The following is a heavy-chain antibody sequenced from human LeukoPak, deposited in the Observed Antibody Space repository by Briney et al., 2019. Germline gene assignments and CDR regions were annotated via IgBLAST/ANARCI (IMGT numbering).Heavy chain of an antibody. CDR1: GYSISSGYY. D-gene: IGHD2-15*01. Sequence: SETLSLTCTVSGYSISSGYYWGWIRQPPGKGLEWIGSIYHSGSTYYNPSLKSRVTISVDTSKNQFSLKLSSVTAADTAVYYCARILSGHCSGGSCYFGAFDIWGQGTMVTVSS. CDR3: ARILSGHCSGGSCYFGAFDI. CDR2: IYHSGST. J-gene: IGHJ3*02. V-gene: IGHV4-38-2*02.